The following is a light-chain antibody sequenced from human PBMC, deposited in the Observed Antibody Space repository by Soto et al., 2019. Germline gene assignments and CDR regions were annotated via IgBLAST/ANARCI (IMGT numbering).Light chain of an antibody. CDR1: SSDIGSYNH. Sequence: QSVLTQPASVSGSPGQSITISCSGTSSDIGSYNHVAWYQQFPGKSPKLMIYAVSDRPSGVSDRFSGSKSGITASLTISGLQTEDEADYYCISYTERQYYIFGNRTKLTV. J-gene: IGLJ1*01. CDR3: ISYTERQYYI. V-gene: IGLV2-14*03. CDR2: AVS.